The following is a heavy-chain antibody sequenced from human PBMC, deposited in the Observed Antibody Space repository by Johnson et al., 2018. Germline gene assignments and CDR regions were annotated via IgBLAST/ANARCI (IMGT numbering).Heavy chain of an antibody. J-gene: IGHJ6*03. V-gene: IGHV3-21*04. CDR1: GFTFSTYA. CDR3: ARGGSDGRHYYYYMDV. D-gene: IGHD6-19*01. CDR2: ISSSSSYI. Sequence: VQLVESGGGLVQXGGSLRLXCAASGFTFSTYAMSWVRQAPGKGLEWVSSISSSSSYIYYADSVKGRFTISRDNAKNSLYLQMNSLRSEDTAVYYCARGGSDGRHYYYYMDVWGKGTTVTVSS.